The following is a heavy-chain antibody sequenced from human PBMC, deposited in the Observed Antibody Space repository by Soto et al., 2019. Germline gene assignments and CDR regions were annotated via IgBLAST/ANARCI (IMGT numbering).Heavy chain of an antibody. Sequence: GVSLRLSCAASGFTISNYWMHWVLQAPGKGLEWVAVISYDGTITYYADSVKGRFTISRDNSKNTLYLQMNSLRTEDTAVYYCATTRVGPCSSSICFSGIFDGMDVWGQGTTVTVSS. CDR3: ATTRVGPCSSSICFSGIFDGMDV. D-gene: IGHD2-2*01. V-gene: IGHV3-30-3*01. CDR2: ISYDGTIT. CDR1: GFTISNYW. J-gene: IGHJ6*02.